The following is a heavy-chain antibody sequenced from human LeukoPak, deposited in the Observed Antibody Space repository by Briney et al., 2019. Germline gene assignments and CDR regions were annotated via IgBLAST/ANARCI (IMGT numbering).Heavy chain of an antibody. CDR2: IYYSGST. V-gene: IGHV4-39*07. J-gene: IGHJ4*02. Sequence: SETLSLTCTVSGGSISSSSYYWGWLRQPPGKGLEWIGSIYYSGSTYYNPSLKSRVTISVDTSKNQFSLKLSSVTAADTAVYYCARGLYGDYYFDYWGQGTLVTVSS. D-gene: IGHD4-17*01. CDR3: ARGLYGDYYFDY. CDR1: GGSISSSSYY.